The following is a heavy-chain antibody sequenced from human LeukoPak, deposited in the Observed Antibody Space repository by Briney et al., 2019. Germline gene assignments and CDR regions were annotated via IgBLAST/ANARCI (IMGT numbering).Heavy chain of an antibody. Sequence: PGGPLRLSCAASGFTFSSYEMNWVRQAPGKGLEWVSYISSSGSTIYYADSVKGRFTISRDNAKNSLYLQMNSLRAEDTAVYYCARGLKAFDYWGQGTLVAVSS. V-gene: IGHV3-48*03. CDR3: ARGLKAFDY. CDR2: ISSSGSTI. J-gene: IGHJ4*02. CDR1: GFTFSSYE.